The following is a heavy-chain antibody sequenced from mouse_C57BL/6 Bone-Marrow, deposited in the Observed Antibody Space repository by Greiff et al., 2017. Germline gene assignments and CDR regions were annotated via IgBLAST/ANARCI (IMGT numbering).Heavy chain of an antibody. J-gene: IGHJ4*01. CDR1: GYTFTNYW. Sequence: VQLQESGAELVRPGTSVKMSCKASGYTFTNYWIGWAKQRPGHGLEWIGDLYPGGGYTNYNEKFKGKATLTADKSSSTAYMQFSSLTSEDSAIYYCARRGYSAMDYWGQGTSVTVSS. CDR2: LYPGGGYT. V-gene: IGHV1-63*01. CDR3: ARRGYSAMDY.